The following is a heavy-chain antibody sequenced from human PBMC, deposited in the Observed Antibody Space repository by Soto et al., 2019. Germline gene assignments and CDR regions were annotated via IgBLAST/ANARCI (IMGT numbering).Heavy chain of an antibody. Sequence: QVQLQESGPGLVKPSQTPSLTCTVSGGSISSGDYYWSWIRQPPGKGLEWIGYIYYSGSTYYNPSLKSRVTISVDTSKNQFSLKLSSVTAADTAVYYCARDRRFWSGYSYYYYGMDVWGQGTTVPVSS. CDR2: IYYSGST. V-gene: IGHV4-30-4*01. CDR1: GGSISSGDYY. D-gene: IGHD3-3*01. CDR3: ARDRRFWSGYSYYYYGMDV. J-gene: IGHJ6*02.